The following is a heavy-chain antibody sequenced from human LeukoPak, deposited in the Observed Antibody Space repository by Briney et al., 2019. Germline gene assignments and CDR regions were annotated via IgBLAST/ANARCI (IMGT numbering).Heavy chain of an antibody. CDR1: RFTFSTYW. V-gene: IGHV3-74*01. J-gene: IGHJ4*02. CDR2: INSDGSST. Sequence: GGSLRLSCAASRFTFSTYWMHWVRQAPGKGLVWVSRINSDGSSTGYADSVKGRFTISRDNAKNTLYLQMNSLRAEDTAVYYCARATNMARGDYYFDYWGQGTLVTVSS. CDR3: ARATNMARGDYYFDY. D-gene: IGHD3-10*01.